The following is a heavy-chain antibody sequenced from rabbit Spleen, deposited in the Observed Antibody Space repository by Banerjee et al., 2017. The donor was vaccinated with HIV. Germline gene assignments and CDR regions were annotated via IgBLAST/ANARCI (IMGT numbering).Heavy chain of an antibody. CDR1: GIDFSSYA. CDR3: TRNANGSWDL. Sequence: QELVESGGGLVQAGESLKLSCKASGIDFSSYAMIWVRQAPGKGLEWIGDIYPGFGITNYANWVKGRFTISSDNAQNTVDLQMNSLTAADTATYFCTRNANGSWDLWGQGTLVTVS. CDR2: IYPGFGIT. J-gene: IGHJ4*01. D-gene: IGHD4-2*01. V-gene: IGHV1S7*01.